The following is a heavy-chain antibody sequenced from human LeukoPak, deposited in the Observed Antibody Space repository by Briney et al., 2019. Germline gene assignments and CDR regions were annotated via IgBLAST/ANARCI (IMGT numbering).Heavy chain of an antibody. CDR2: IYYSGST. Sequence: PSQTLSLTCTVSGGSISSGGYYWSWIRQHPGEGLEWIGNIYYSGSTYYNPSLKSRLTISVDTSKNQFSLKLSSVTAPDTAVYYCARALGSSGYGWFDPWGQGTLVTVSS. V-gene: IGHV4-31*03. CDR3: ARALGSSGYGWFDP. J-gene: IGHJ5*02. D-gene: IGHD3-22*01. CDR1: GGSISSGGYY.